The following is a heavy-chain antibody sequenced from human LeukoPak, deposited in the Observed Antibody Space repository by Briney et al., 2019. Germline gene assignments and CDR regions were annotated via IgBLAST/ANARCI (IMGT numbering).Heavy chain of an antibody. D-gene: IGHD5-12*01. CDR3: AKRAYDYIEIGYFDS. V-gene: IGHV3-23*01. CDR2: LIGSSGST. J-gene: IGHJ4*02. CDR1: GFTSINYA. Sequence: GGSLRLSCAASGFTSINYAMNWVRQAPGKGLEWVSVLIGSSGSTDYADSVKGGFTISRENTKNTTFLQMNSLRAEDTAIYYCAKRAYDYIEIGYFDSWGQGTLVTVSS.